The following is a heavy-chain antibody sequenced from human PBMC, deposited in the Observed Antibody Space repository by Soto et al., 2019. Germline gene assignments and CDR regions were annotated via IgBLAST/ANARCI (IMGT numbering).Heavy chain of an antibody. CDR1: GFTFMSST. D-gene: IGHD3-10*01. J-gene: IGHJ4*02. V-gene: IGHV3-21*06. CDR3: ARDIGEMSAV. Sequence: VDSLSFACTGSGFTFMSSTMTWVSQGPGKGLEWVSSISSSSSYIYFADSLKGRFTISRDNAKNSLYLQMNSLRAEDTAVYYCARDIGEMSAVWGQGT. CDR2: ISSSSSYI.